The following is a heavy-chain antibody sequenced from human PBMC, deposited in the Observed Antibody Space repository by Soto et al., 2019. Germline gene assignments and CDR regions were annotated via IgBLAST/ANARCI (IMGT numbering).Heavy chain of an antibody. J-gene: IGHJ6*02. V-gene: IGHV1-69*13. CDR1: GGTFSSYA. CDR2: IIPIFGTA. D-gene: IGHD3-16*02. CDR3: ASDDYVWGSYRSASGYYYYGMDV. Sequence: SVKVSCKASGGTFSSYAISWVRQAPGQGLEWMGGIIPIFGTANYAQKFQGRVTITADESTSTAYMELSSLRSEDTAVYYCASDDYVWGSYRSASGYYYYGMDVWGQGTTVTVSS.